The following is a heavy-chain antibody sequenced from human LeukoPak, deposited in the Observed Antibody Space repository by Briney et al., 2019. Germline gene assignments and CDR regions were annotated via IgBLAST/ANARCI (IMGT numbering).Heavy chain of an antibody. CDR2: IYYSRNT. D-gene: IGHD6-6*01. V-gene: IGHV4-39*07. CDR1: GGSISSSGSY. J-gene: IGHJ5*02. CDR3: ARVMAARREDLNWFDP. Sequence: KPSETLSLTCTVSGGSISSSGSYWGWIRQPPGKGLEWIGSIYYSRNTYNPSLKSRVTISVDTSKNQFSLNLTSVNAADTAVYYCARVMAARREDLNWFDPWGQGTLVTVSS.